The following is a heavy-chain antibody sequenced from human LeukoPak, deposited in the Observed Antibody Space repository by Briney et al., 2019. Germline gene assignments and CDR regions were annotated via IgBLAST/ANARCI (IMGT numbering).Heavy chain of an antibody. J-gene: IGHJ3*02. CDR1: GGSISSGGYS. CDR2: IYHSGST. V-gene: IGHV4-30-2*01. CDR3: ARGRYYYDSSGYRGPFDI. D-gene: IGHD3-22*01. Sequence: SSQTLSLTCAVSGGSISSGGYSWSWIRQPPGKGLGWIGYIYHSGSTYYNPSLKSRVTISVDRSKNQFSLKLSSVTAADTAVYYCARGRYYYDSSGYRGPFDIWGQGTMVTVSS.